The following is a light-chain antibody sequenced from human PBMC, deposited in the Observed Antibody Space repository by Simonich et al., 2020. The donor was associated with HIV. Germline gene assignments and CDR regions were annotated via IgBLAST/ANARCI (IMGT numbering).Light chain of an antibody. CDR2: GAS. CDR3: QQYNNWPPT. CDR1: QSVSSN. V-gene: IGKV3-15*01. J-gene: IGKJ2*01. Sequence: EIVLTQSPGTLSLSPGERATLSCRASQSVSSNLAWYQQKPGQALRLLIYGASTRATGIPARFSGSGSGTEFTLTIRSLQSEDFAVYYCQQYNNWPPTFGQGTKLEIK.